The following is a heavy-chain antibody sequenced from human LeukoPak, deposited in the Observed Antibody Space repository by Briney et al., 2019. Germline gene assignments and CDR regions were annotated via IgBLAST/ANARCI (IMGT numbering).Heavy chain of an antibody. Sequence: PSETLSLTCTVSGGSISSSSYYWGWIRQPPGKGLEWIGSIYYSGSTYYNPSLKSRVTISVDTSKNQFSLKLSSVTAADTAVYYCARQFRRASGWYSGYYFDYWGQGTLVTLSS. CDR3: ARQFRRASGWYSGYYFDY. V-gene: IGHV4-39*01. CDR1: GGSISSSSYY. D-gene: IGHD6-19*01. CDR2: IYYSGST. J-gene: IGHJ4*02.